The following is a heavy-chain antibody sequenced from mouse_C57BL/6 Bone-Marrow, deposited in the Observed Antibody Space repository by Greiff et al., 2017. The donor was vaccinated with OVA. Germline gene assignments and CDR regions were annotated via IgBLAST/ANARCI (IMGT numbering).Heavy chain of an antibody. CDR2: INYSGGT. J-gene: IGHJ4*01. CDR1: GYSITSDY. CDR3: ARLGYYYGGVYYYAMDY. D-gene: IGHD1-1*02. Sequence: EVQLMESGPGLAKPSQTLSLTCSVTGYSITSDYWNWIRKFPGNKLEYMGYINYSGGTYYNPSLNRRISITRDTSKNQDYLQLNSVTTEDTATYYCARLGYYYGGVYYYAMDYWGQGTSVTVSS. V-gene: IGHV3-8*01.